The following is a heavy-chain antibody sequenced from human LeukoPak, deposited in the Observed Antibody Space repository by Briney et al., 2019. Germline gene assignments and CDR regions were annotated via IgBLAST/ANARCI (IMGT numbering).Heavy chain of an antibody. Sequence: PGGTLRLSGAASRFAFGNYAMGWVPQGPGKGLEWGLSIDSSGSYTPSADSVKGRFTISRDNSENTVYLKMSRLSAEDTAVYSCARIGTVTENFHLWGQGTVVTVSS. J-gene: IGHJ1*01. D-gene: IGHD4-17*01. CDR2: IDSSGSYT. V-gene: IGHV3-23*01. CDR3: ARIGTVTENFHL. CDR1: RFAFGNYA.